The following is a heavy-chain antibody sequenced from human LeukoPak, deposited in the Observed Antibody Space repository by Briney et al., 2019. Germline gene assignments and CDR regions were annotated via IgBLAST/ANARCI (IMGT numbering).Heavy chain of an antibody. J-gene: IGHJ4*02. CDR1: GFTFSSYA. V-gene: IGHV3-23*01. Sequence: GGSLRLSCAASGFTFSSYAMSWVRQAPGKGLEWVSAISGSGGSTYYADSVKGRFTISRDNSKNTLYLQMNSLRAENTAVYYCAKASYVPYYYDSSGYFDYWGQGTLVTVSS. CDR2: ISGSGGST. D-gene: IGHD3-22*01. CDR3: AKASYVPYYYDSSGYFDY.